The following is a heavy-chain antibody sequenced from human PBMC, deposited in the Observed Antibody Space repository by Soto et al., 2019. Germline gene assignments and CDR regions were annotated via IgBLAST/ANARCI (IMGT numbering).Heavy chain of an antibody. Sequence: ASVKVSCKASGYTFTSYDINWVRQATGQGPEWMGWMNPNSGNTGYAQKFQGRVTMTRNTSISTAYMELSSLRSEDTAVYYCAGGEPRAYCNYYGMDVWGQGTTVTVSS. CDR2: MNPNSGNT. J-gene: IGHJ6*01. CDR1: GYTFTSYD. D-gene: IGHD1-26*01. CDR3: AGGEPRAYCNYYGMDV. V-gene: IGHV1-8*01.